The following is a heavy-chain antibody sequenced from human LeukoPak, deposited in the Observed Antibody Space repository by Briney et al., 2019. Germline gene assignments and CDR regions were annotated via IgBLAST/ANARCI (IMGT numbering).Heavy chain of an antibody. V-gene: IGHV1-2*04. CDR3: ARGGGIVGATVYYFDY. J-gene: IGHJ4*02. D-gene: IGHD1-26*01. CDR2: INPNSGGT. Sequence: ASVKVSCKASGYTFTGYYMHWMRQAPGQGLEWMGWINPNSGGTNYAQKFQGWVTMTRDTSISTAYMELSRLRFDDTAVYYCARGGGIVGATVYYFDYWGQGTLVTVSS. CDR1: GYTFTGYY.